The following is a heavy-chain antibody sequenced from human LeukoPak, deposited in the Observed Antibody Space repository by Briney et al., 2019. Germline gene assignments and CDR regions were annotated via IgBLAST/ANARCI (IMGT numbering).Heavy chain of an antibody. V-gene: IGHV3-66*04. J-gene: IGHJ4*02. CDR2: IYSGGST. D-gene: IGHD3-3*01. CDR3: ARLVTYYDFWSGYYIDY. Sequence: GGSLRLSCGASGFTVSSNYMSWVRQAPGKGLEWVSVIYSGGSTYYADSVKGRFTISRDNSKNTLYLQMNSLRAEDTAVYYCARLVTYYDFWSGYYIDYWGQGTLVTVSS. CDR1: GFTVSSNY.